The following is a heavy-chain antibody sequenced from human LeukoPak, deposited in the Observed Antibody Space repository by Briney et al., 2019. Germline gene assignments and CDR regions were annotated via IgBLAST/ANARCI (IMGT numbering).Heavy chain of an antibody. CDR1: GFSFTTYW. D-gene: IGHD3-10*01. Sequence: GGSLRLSCAASGFSFTTYWMGWVRQAPGKGLEWVSSISSSSSYIYYADSVNGRFTISRDNAKNSLYLQMNSLRAEDTAVYYCASGVYGSGSNYWRWGQGTLVTVSS. CDR3: ASGVYGSGSNYWR. J-gene: IGHJ4*02. V-gene: IGHV3-21*01. CDR2: ISSSSSYI.